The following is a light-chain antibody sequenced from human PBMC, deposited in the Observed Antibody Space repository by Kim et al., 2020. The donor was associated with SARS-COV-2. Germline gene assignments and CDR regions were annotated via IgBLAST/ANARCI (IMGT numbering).Light chain of an antibody. Sequence: QSALTQPRSVSGSPGQSVTISCTGTSSDVGGYNYVSWYQQHPGKAPKLMIYDVSKRPSGVPDRFSGSKSGNTASLTISGLQAEDEADYYCCSYVGSYNFVFGTGTKVTVL. CDR1: SSDVGGYNY. V-gene: IGLV2-11*01. CDR2: DVS. CDR3: CSYVGSYNFV. J-gene: IGLJ1*01.